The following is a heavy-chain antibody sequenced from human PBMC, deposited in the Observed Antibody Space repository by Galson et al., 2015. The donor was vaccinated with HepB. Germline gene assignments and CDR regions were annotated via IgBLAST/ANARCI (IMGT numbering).Heavy chain of an antibody. CDR3: AKERAGYCSSTSCYGGDWYFDL. CDR1: GFTFSSYG. CDR2: ISYDGSNK. J-gene: IGHJ2*01. Sequence: SLRLSCAASGFTFSSYGMHWVRQAPGKGLEWVAVISYDGSNKYYADSVKGRFTISRDNSKNTLYLQMNSLRAEDTAVYYCAKERAGYCSSTSCYGGDWYFDLWGRGTLVTVSS. V-gene: IGHV3-30*18. D-gene: IGHD2-2*01.